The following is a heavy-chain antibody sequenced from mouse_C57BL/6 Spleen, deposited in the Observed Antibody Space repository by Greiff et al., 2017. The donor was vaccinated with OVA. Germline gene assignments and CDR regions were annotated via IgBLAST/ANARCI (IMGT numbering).Heavy chain of an antibody. Sequence: EVKVEESEGGLVQPGSSMKLSCTASGFTFSDYYMAWVRQVPEKGLEWVANINYDGSSTYYLDSLKSRFIISRDNAKNILYLQMSSLKSEDTATYYCARWAYYYGSSPYWYFDVWGTGTTVTVSS. CDR3: ARWAYYYGSSPYWYFDV. V-gene: IGHV5-16*01. CDR2: INYDGSST. J-gene: IGHJ1*03. D-gene: IGHD1-1*01. CDR1: GFTFSDYY.